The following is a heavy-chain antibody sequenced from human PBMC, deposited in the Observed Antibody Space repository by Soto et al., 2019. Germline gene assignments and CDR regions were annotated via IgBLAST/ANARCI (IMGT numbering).Heavy chain of an antibody. V-gene: IGHV4-31*03. Sequence: QVQLQESGPGLVKPSQTLSLTCTVSGGSISSGGYYWSWIRQHPGKGLEWVGYIYYSGSTYYNPSLKSRVTISVDTSKNQFSLKLSSVTAADTAVYYCARADGAAAGTDYYYYGMDVWGQGTTVTVSS. J-gene: IGHJ6*02. D-gene: IGHD6-13*01. CDR2: IYYSGST. CDR3: ARADGAAAGTDYYYYGMDV. CDR1: GGSISSGGYY.